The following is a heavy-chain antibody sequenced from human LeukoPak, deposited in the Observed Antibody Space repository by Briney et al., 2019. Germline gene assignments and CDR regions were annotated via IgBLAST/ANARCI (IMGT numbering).Heavy chain of an antibody. Sequence: PGGSLRLSCAASGFTFSKYWMTWVRQAPGKGLDWVATMNEDGSEIHHVDSVKGRFTISRDNAKNSLYLQMNSLRAEDTAVYYCAREVSAPVNSYYYYYYMDVWGKGTTVTISS. CDR1: GFTFSKYW. CDR2: MNEDGSEI. V-gene: IGHV3-7*01. J-gene: IGHJ6*03. D-gene: IGHD1-26*01. CDR3: AREVSAPVNSYYYYYYMDV.